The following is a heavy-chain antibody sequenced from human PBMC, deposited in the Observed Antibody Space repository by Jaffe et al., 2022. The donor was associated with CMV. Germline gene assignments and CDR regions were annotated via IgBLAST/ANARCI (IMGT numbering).Heavy chain of an antibody. CDR3: ARLRLGYCSGGSCSNWFDP. CDR1: GGSISSYY. V-gene: IGHV4-59*08. J-gene: IGHJ5*02. CDR2: IYYSGST. D-gene: IGHD2-15*01. Sequence: QVQLQESGPGLVKPSETLSLTCTVSGGSISSYYWSWIRQPPGKGLEWIGYIYYSGSTNYNPSLKSRVTISVDTSKNQFSLKLSSVTAADTAVYYCARLRLGYCSGGSCSNWFDPWGQGTLVTVSS.